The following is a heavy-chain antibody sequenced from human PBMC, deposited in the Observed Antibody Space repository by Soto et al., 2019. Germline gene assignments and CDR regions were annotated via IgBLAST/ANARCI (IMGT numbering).Heavy chain of an antibody. CDR2: INAGNGNT. J-gene: IGHJ6*02. Sequence: ASVKVSCKASGYTFTSYAMHWVRQAPGQRLEWMGWINAGNGNTKYSQKFQGRVTITRDTSASTAYMELSSLRSEDTAVYYCARDPAPGYSNIDYGMDVWGQGTTVTVSS. D-gene: IGHD6-13*01. CDR1: GYTFTSYA. CDR3: ARDPAPGYSNIDYGMDV. V-gene: IGHV1-3*01.